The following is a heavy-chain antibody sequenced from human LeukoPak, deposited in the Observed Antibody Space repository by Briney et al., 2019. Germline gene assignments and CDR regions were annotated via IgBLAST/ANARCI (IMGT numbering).Heavy chain of an antibody. CDR3: ARHRDIVVVHYMDV. D-gene: IGHD2-2*01. CDR2: IYYSGST. Sequence: SETLSLTCTVSGGSISSYYWSWIRQPPGKGLEWIGYIYYSGSTNYNPSLKSRVIISVDTSKNQFSLKLSSVTAADTAVYYCARHRDIVVVHYMDVWGKGTTVTVSS. V-gene: IGHV4-59*01. J-gene: IGHJ6*03. CDR1: GGSISSYY.